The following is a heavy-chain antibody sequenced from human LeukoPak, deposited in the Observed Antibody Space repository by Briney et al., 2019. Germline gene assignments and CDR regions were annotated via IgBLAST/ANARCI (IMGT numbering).Heavy chain of an antibody. J-gene: IGHJ6*03. V-gene: IGHV4-34*01. CDR2: INHSGST. CDR1: GGSFSGYY. D-gene: IGHD6-13*01. Sequence: SETLSLTCAVYGGSFSGYYWSWIRQPPGKGLEWIGEINHSGSTNYNPSLKSRVTISVDTSKNQFSLKLSSVTAADTAVYYCARGESGYSSSWYWEGPYYYYMDVWGKGTTVTVSS. CDR3: ARGESGYSSSWYWEGPYYYYMDV.